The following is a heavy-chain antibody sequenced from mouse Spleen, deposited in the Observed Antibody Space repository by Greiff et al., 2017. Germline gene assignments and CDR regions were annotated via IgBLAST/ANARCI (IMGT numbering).Heavy chain of an antibody. CDR3: ARHGDGNYGSVYFDY. CDR1: GFTFSSYA. CDR2: ISSGGSYT. Sequence: EVKLVESGGGLVKPGGSLKLSCAASGFTFSSYAMSWVRQTPEKRLEWVATISSGGSYTYYPDSVKGRFTISRDNAKNTLYLQMSSLRSEDTAMYYCARHGDGNYGSVYFDYWGQGTTLTVSS. D-gene: IGHD2-1*01. J-gene: IGHJ2*01. V-gene: IGHV5-9-3*01.